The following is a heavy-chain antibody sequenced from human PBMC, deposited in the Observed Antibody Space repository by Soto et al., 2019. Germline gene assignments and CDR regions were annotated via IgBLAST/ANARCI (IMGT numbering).Heavy chain of an antibody. CDR2: ISAYNGNT. V-gene: IGHV1-18*04. D-gene: IGHD3-16*01. Sequence: ASVKVSCKASGYTFTSYGISWVRQAPGQGLEWMGWISAYNGNTNYAQKLQGRVTMTTDTSTSTAYMELRSLRSDDTAVYYCARSGVKPVGEDWFDPWGQGTLVTVSS. CDR1: GYTFTSYG. CDR3: ARSGVKPVGEDWFDP. J-gene: IGHJ5*02.